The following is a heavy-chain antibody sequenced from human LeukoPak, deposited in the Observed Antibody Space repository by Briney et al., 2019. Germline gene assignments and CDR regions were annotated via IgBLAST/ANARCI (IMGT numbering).Heavy chain of an antibody. CDR1: GGSFSGYY. J-gene: IGHJ4*02. Sequence: SETLSLTCAVYGGSFSGYYWSWIRQPPGKGLEWIGEINHSGSTNYNPSLKSRVTISVDTSKNQFSLKLSSVTAADTAVYYCAREGAAAGTSPFDYWGQGTLVTVSS. CDR2: INHSGST. CDR3: AREGAAAGTSPFDY. D-gene: IGHD6-13*01. V-gene: IGHV4-34*01.